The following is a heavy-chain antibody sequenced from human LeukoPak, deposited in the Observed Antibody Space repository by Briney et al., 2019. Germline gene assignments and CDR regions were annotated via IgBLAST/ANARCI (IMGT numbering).Heavy chain of an antibody. D-gene: IGHD3-3*01. Sequence: PGGSLRLSCAASGFTFSSYAMSWVRQAPGKGLEWVSAISGSGGSTYYADSVKGRFTISRDNAKNSLYLQMNSLRAEDTAVYYCARANFPSYYYYYMDVWGKGTTVTVSS. CDR2: ISGSGGST. CDR3: ARANFPSYYYYYMDV. CDR1: GFTFSSYA. V-gene: IGHV3-23*01. J-gene: IGHJ6*03.